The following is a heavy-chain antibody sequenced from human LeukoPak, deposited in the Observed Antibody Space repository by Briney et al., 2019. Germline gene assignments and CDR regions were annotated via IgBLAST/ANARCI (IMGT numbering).Heavy chain of an antibody. Sequence: PGGSLRLSCAASGFTFSDHYMSWFRQAPGKGLEWVSYISNSGSLKYYADSVKGRFTISRDNSKNTLYLQMNSLRAEDTAVYYCARESGTYCSSTSCYRGAFDIWGQGTMVTVSS. V-gene: IGHV3-11*04. J-gene: IGHJ3*02. CDR3: ARESGTYCSSTSCYRGAFDI. D-gene: IGHD2-2*02. CDR1: GFTFSDHY. CDR2: ISNSGSLK.